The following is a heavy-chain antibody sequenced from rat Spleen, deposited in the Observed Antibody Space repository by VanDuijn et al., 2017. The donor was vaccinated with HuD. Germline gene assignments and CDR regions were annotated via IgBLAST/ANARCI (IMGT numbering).Heavy chain of an antibody. D-gene: IGHD1-1*01. V-gene: IGHV3-1*01. CDR3: ARGDYYF. CDR1: GYSITSNY. Sequence: EVQLQESGPGLVKPSQSISLTCSVTGYSITSNYWGWIRKFPGNEMEWIGHISYSGSSNYHPSLKSRISFSRDTSRNQFFLQLNSVTTEDTATYYCARGDYYFWGPGTMVTVSS. J-gene: IGHJ1*01. CDR2: ISYSGSS.